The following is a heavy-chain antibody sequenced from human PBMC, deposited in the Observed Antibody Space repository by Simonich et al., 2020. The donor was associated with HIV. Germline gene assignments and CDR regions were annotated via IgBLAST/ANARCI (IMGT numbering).Heavy chain of an antibody. Sequence: QVRLKQWGAGLLKPSETLSLTCAVYGGSFSGYDWSWIRQSPGKGLEWIGEINHRALTNYNPSLKSRVTISVDTSNNHFSLKLSSVTAADTAVYYCARGRTVTTTGIDYWGQGTLVTVSS. V-gene: IGHV4-34*01. CDR3: ARGRTVTTTGIDY. CDR1: GGSFSGYD. CDR2: INHRALT. D-gene: IGHD4-17*01. J-gene: IGHJ4*02.